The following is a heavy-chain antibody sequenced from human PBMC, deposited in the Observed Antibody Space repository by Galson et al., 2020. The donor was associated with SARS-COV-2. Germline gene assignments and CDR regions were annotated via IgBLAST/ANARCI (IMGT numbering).Heavy chain of an antibody. V-gene: IGHV4-59*11. Sequence: SETLTLTCTVSGCSINSHFWSWLRQPPGKGLEWIGYIYYSGITNYNPSLTSRVTISLDTSKNQLSLQLSSVTAADTAVYYCARERHYDDVYFYMTVWGKGTTVTVSS. J-gene: IGHJ6*03. CDR1: GCSINSHF. CDR3: ARERHYDDVYFYMTV. CDR2: IYYSGIT. D-gene: IGHD3-22*01.